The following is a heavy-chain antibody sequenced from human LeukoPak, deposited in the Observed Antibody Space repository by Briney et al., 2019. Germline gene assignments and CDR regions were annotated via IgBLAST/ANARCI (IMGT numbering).Heavy chain of an antibody. Sequence: ASVKVSCKASGYTFTSYYMLWVRQAPGQGLEWMGIINPSGGSTSYAQKFQGRVTMTRDTSTSTVYMDLSSLRSEDTAVYYCASGGFLDFDYWGQGTLVTVSS. CDR1: GYTFTSYY. J-gene: IGHJ4*02. CDR3: ASGGFLDFDY. CDR2: INPSGGST. D-gene: IGHD4-23*01. V-gene: IGHV1-46*01.